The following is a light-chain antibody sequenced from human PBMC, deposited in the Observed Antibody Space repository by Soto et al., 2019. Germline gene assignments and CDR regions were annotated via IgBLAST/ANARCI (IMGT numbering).Light chain of an antibody. CDR1: TSDIVTYNS. V-gene: IGLV2-14*01. CDR3: SSFTRTSTPIWV. Sequence: QSALTQPASVSGSPGQSITISCTGTTSDIVTYNSVSWFQQRPGKAPRLMIYDVTYRPSGVSDRFSGSQSGNMASLTISGRLPEDEADYYCSSFTRTSTPIWVFGGGTKLTVL. J-gene: IGLJ3*02. CDR2: DVT.